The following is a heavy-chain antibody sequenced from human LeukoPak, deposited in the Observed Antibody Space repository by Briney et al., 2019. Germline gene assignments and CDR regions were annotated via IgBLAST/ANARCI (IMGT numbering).Heavy chain of an antibody. CDR1: GFTFSSYG. CDR3: AKEWEPYYFDY. Sequence: GRSLRLSCAASGFTFSSYGMHWVRQAPGKGLEWVAVISYDGSNKYYADSVKGRFTISRDNSKNTLYLQMNSLRAEDTAVYYCAKEWEPYYFDYWGQGTLVTASS. CDR2: ISYDGSNK. V-gene: IGHV3-30*18. D-gene: IGHD1-26*01. J-gene: IGHJ4*02.